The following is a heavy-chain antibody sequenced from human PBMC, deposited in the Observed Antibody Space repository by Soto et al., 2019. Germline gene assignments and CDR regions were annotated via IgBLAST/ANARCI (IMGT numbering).Heavy chain of an antibody. CDR2: INPNSGGT. CDR1: GYTLTGYY. CDR3: ARAVMTTVTTISDAFDI. J-gene: IGHJ3*02. D-gene: IGHD4-17*01. Sequence: ASVKVSCKAYGYTLTGYYMHWVRQAPGQGLEWMGWINPNSGGTNYAQKFQGWVTMTRDTSISTAYMELSRLRSDDTAVYYCARAVMTTVTTISDAFDIWGQGTMVTVSS. V-gene: IGHV1-2*04.